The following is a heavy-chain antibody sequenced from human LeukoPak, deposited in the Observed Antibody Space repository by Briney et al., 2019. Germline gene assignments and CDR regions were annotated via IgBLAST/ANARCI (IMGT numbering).Heavy chain of an antibody. CDR1: GFTFSSYW. V-gene: IGHV3-74*01. D-gene: IGHD6-19*01. Sequence: TGGSLRLSCAASGFTFSSYWMHWVRQAPGKGLVWVSRINSDGSSTSYADSVKGRFTISRDNAKNTLYPQMNSLRAEDTAVYYCARPRIAVAIFDYWGQGTLVTVSS. CDR2: INSDGSST. J-gene: IGHJ4*02. CDR3: ARPRIAVAIFDY.